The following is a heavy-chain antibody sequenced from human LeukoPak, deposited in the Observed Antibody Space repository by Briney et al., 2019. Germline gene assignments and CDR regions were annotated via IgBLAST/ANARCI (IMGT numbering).Heavy chain of an antibody. Sequence: SVTVSCTASGGTFSIYAISWVRQAPGQGLEWMGGIIPIFGTANYAQKFQGRVTITADESTSTAYMELSSLRSEDTAVYYCARVGLPDYYGMDVWGQGTTVTVSS. CDR1: GGTFSIYA. D-gene: IGHD3/OR15-3a*01. V-gene: IGHV1-69*13. CDR2: IIPIFGTA. CDR3: ARVGLPDYYGMDV. J-gene: IGHJ6*02.